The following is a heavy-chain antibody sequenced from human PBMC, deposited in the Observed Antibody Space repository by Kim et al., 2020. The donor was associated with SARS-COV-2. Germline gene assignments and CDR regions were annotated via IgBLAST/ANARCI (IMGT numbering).Heavy chain of an antibody. Sequence: GGSLRLSCAASGFTVSSNYMSWIRQAPGKGLEWVAIIYTGGNTPYSDSVKDRFTISRDKSKNTLFLQMNNMRGEDTALYCCARGGVGGYEYFDYWGQETEVKVSS. CDR3: ARGGVGGYEYFDY. V-gene: IGHV3-66*01. D-gene: IGHD5-12*01. CDR2: IYTGGNT. CDR1: GFTVSSNY. J-gene: IGHJ4*02.